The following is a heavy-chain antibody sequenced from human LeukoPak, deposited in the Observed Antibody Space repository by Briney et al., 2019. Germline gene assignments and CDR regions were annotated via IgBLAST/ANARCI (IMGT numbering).Heavy chain of an antibody. V-gene: IGHV4-59*08. D-gene: IGHD5-18*01. Sequence: SETLSLTCTVSGGSISSYYWSWIRQPPGKGLEWIGYIYYSGSTNYNPSLKSRVTISVDTSKNQFSLKLSSVTAADTAVYYCARGRYSYGYWGQGTLVTVSS. CDR3: ARGRYSYGY. J-gene: IGHJ4*02. CDR2: IYYSGST. CDR1: GGSISSYY.